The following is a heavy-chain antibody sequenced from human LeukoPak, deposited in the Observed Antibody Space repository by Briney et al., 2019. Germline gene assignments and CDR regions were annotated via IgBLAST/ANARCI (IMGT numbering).Heavy chain of an antibody. CDR1: GGSISSSSYY. CDR2: ISYSGST. CDR3: ARHRSTVLGGTLRIFDY. Sequence: PSETLSLTCTVSGGSISSSSYYWGWIRQPPGEGLEWIGSISYSGSTYYNPSLKSRVTISVDTSKYQFSLKLSSVTAADTAVYYCARHRSTVLGGTLRIFDYWGQGTLVTVSS. J-gene: IGHJ4*02. D-gene: IGHD1-26*01. V-gene: IGHV4-39*01.